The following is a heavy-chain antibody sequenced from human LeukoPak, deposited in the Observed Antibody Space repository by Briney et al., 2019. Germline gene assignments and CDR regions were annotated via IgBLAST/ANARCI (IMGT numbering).Heavy chain of an antibody. CDR1: GFTLSTYS. Sequence: GGSLRLSCAASGFTLSTYSMNWVRQAPGKGLEWVSSISSSSSYIYYADSVKGRFTISRDNAKKSLYLQMNSLRAEDTAVYYCARLVVSTWYHEVLLGRDYWGQGTLVTVSS. CDR3: ARLVVSTWYHEVLLGRDY. CDR2: ISSSSSYI. J-gene: IGHJ4*02. D-gene: IGHD6-13*01. V-gene: IGHV3-21*01.